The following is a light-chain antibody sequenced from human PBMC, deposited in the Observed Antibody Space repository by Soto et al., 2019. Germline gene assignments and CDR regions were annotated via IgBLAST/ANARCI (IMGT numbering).Light chain of an antibody. Sequence: QSALTQPASVSGSPGQSITISCTGTSSDVGSYNLVSWYQQHPDKAPKVMIYEGNKRPSGVSNRFSGSKFGNTASLTISGLQAEDEADYYCCSYAGSSTLVFGGGTKVTVL. CDR2: EGN. V-gene: IGLV2-23*01. CDR1: SSDVGSYNL. J-gene: IGLJ2*01. CDR3: CSYAGSSTLV.